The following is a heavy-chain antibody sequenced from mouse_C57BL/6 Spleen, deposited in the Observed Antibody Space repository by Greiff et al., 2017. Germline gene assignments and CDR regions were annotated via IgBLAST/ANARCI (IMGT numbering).Heavy chain of an antibody. Sequence: QVQLQQSGPELVKPGASVKISCKASGYAFSSSWMNWVKQRPGKGLEWIGRIYPGDGDTNYNGKFKGKATLTADKSSSTAYMQLSSLTSEDSAVYFCAETARFAYWGQGTLVTVSA. J-gene: IGHJ3*01. D-gene: IGHD6-1*02. V-gene: IGHV1-82*01. CDR1: GYAFSSSW. CDR3: AETARFAY. CDR2: IYPGDGDT.